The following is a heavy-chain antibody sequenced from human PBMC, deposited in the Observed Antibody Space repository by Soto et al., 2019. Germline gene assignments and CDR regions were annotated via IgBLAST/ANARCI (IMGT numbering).Heavy chain of an antibody. Sequence: VASVKVSCKASGYTFTSYGISWVRQAPGQGLEWMGWISAYNGNTNYAQKLQGRVTMTTDTSTSTAYMELRSLRSDDTAVYYCARDDLVVPAATYYYYGMDVWGQGTTVTVSS. CDR2: ISAYNGNT. V-gene: IGHV1-18*01. CDR3: ARDDLVVPAATYYYYGMDV. CDR1: GYTFTSYG. J-gene: IGHJ6*02. D-gene: IGHD2-2*01.